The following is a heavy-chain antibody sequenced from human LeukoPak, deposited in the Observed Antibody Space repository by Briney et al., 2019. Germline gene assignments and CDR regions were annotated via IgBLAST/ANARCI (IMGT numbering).Heavy chain of an antibody. D-gene: IGHD1-14*01. J-gene: IGHJ3*02. Sequence: GGSLRLSCAASGFTVSSNYMSWVRQAPGKGLEWVSVIYSGGSTYYADSVKGRFTISRDNSKNTLYLQMNSLRAEDTAVYYCARDRGTTAFDIRGQGTMVTVSS. V-gene: IGHV3-66*01. CDR3: ARDRGTTAFDI. CDR2: IYSGGST. CDR1: GFTVSSNY.